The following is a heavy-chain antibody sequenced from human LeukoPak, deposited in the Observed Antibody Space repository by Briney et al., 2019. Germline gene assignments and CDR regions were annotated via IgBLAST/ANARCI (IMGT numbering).Heavy chain of an antibody. Sequence: GESLKISCKGSGYSFTSYWISWVRPMPGKGLEWMGRIDPSDSYTNYSPSFQGHVTISADKSISTAYLQWSSLKASDTAMYYCARHESFCSGGSCYSVLFDYWGQGTLVTVSS. D-gene: IGHD2-15*01. CDR2: IDPSDSYT. V-gene: IGHV5-10-1*01. J-gene: IGHJ4*02. CDR3: ARHESFCSGGSCYSVLFDY. CDR1: GYSFTSYW.